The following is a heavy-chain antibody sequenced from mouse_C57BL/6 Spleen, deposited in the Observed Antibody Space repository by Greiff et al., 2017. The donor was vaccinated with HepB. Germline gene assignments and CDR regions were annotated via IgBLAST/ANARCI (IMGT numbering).Heavy chain of an antibody. CDR1: GYTFTDYN. Sequence: EVQLQQSGPELVKPGASVKIPCKASGYTFTDYNMDWVKQSHGKSLEWIGDINPNNGGTIYNQKFKGKATLTVDKSSSTADMELRSLTSEDTAVYYCASSGYSNYAIFDYWGQGTTLTVSS. CDR3: ASSGYSNYAIFDY. D-gene: IGHD2-5*01. CDR2: INPNNGGT. V-gene: IGHV1-18*01. J-gene: IGHJ2*01.